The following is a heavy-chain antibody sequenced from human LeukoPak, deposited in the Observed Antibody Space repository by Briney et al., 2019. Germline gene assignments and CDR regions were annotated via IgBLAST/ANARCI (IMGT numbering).Heavy chain of an antibody. CDR2: VHYTGTT. V-gene: IGHV4-59*08. Sequence: SETLSLICTVSGGFSRSYYWSWVRQPPGKGLERVGNVHYTGTTNYNPSLKSRVTISVDTSKNQFSLDLSSVTAADTAVYYCTTRGPTMTTYYGTDVWGQGITVIVAS. D-gene: IGHD4-11*01. CDR1: GGFSRSYY. CDR3: TTRGPTMTTYYGTDV. J-gene: IGHJ6*02.